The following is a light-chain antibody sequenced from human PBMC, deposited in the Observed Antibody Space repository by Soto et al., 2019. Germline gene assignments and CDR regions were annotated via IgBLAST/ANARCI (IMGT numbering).Light chain of an antibody. V-gene: IGLV1-44*01. CDR3: AAWDDSLNGG. Sequence: QSVLTQPPSASGTPGQRVTISCSGSSSNIGSNTVNWYQQLPGTAPKLLIYSNNQRPSGVPDRFSGSKSGTSASLAISGLQSEDEADYYCAAWDDSLNGGFGGGTKVTVL. CDR2: SNN. CDR1: SSNIGSNT. J-gene: IGLJ3*02.